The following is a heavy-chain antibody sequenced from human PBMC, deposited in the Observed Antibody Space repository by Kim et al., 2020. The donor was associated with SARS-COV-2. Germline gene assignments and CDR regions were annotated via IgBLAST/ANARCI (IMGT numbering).Heavy chain of an antibody. V-gene: IGHV4-59*01. J-gene: IGHJ1*01. CDR3: ARDKKSEGYVQH. Sequence: NDNPSLKSRVTISVDTSKSQFSLKLSSVTAADTAVYYCARDKKSEGYVQHWGQGTLVTVSS.